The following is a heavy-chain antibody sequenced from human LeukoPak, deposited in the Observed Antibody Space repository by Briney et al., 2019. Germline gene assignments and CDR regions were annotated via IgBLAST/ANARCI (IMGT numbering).Heavy chain of an antibody. D-gene: IGHD3-10*01. J-gene: IGHJ4*02. CDR2: INPNSGGT. CDR1: GYTFTCYY. Sequence: ASVKVSCKASGYTFTCYYMHWVRQAPGQGLEWMGWINPNSGGTNYAQKFQGRVTMTRDTSISTAYMELSRLRSDDTAVYYCARELGYYGSGSYNPFDYWGQGTLVTVSS. CDR3: ARELGYYGSGSYNPFDY. V-gene: IGHV1-2*02.